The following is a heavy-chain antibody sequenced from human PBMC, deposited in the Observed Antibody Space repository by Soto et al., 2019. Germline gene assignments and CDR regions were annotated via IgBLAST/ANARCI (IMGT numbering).Heavy chain of an antibody. J-gene: IGHJ6*02. CDR1: GDTFSSYA. D-gene: IGHD2-21*02. CDR2: VIPVLGTT. CDR3: ARRRYCGYDCYNKRFSGMDV. Sequence: QVQLVQSGAEVKKPGSSVKVSCRASGDTFSSYAVNWVRQAPGRGLEWMGRVIPVLGTTDYAQKFRGRVTMTADKSRXTXYXXLSSLRADVTAVYYCARRRYCGYDCYNKRFSGMDVWGQGTTVTVAS. V-gene: IGHV1-69*08.